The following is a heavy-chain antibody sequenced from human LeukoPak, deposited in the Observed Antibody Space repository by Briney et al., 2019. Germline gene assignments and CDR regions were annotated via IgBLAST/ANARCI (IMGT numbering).Heavy chain of an antibody. CDR3: ARDLRGGSSYFDY. V-gene: IGHV3-21*01. D-gene: IGHD3-3*01. CDR2: ISSSSSYI. J-gene: IGHJ4*02. Sequence: GSLRLSCAASGFTFSSYSMNWVRQAPGKGLEWVSSISSSSSYIYYADSVKGRFTISRDNAKNSLYLQMNSLRAEDTAVYYCARDLRGGSSYFDYWGQGTLVTVSS. CDR1: GFTFSSYS.